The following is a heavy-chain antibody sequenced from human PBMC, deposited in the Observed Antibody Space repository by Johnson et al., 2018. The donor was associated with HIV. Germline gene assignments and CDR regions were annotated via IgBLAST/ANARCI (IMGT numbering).Heavy chain of an antibody. D-gene: IGHD5-12*01. V-gene: IGHV3-23*04. Sequence: VQLVESGGGLVQPGGSLRLSCAASGFTFSSYAMSWVRQAPGKGLEWVSAISGSGGSTYYADSVKGRFTISRDNSKNTLYLHMSSLTADDTAVYYCAKCEYNSDAFDIWGQGTMVTVS. CDR3: AKCEYNSDAFDI. J-gene: IGHJ3*02. CDR1: GFTFSSYA. CDR2: ISGSGGST.